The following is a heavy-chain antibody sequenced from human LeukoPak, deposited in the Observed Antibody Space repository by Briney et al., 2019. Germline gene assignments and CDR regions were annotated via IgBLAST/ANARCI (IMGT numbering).Heavy chain of an antibody. D-gene: IGHD3-10*02. Sequence: GGSLRLSCAASGFTFYSYWMHWVRQAPGKGLVWVSRINSDGSSTNYADSVKGRFTISRDNAKNTLYLQMNSLGAEDTAVYHCVRGYGRGGFDYWGQGTLVTVSS. CDR2: INSDGSST. V-gene: IGHV3-74*01. J-gene: IGHJ4*02. CDR3: VRGYGRGGFDY. CDR1: GFTFYSYW.